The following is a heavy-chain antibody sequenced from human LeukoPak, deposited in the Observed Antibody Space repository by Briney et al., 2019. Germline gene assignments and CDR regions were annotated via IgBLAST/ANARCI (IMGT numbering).Heavy chain of an antibody. J-gene: IGHJ4*02. CDR2: ISSSSSYI. CDR1: EFTFSNFW. Sequence: GGSLRLSCSASEFTFSNFWMSWVRQAPGKGLEWVSSISSSSSYIYYADSVKGRFTISRDNAKNSLYLQMNSLRAEDTAVYYCARLGMTTVVTGGWGQGTLVTVSS. D-gene: IGHD4-23*01. V-gene: IGHV3-21*01. CDR3: ARLGMTTVVTGG.